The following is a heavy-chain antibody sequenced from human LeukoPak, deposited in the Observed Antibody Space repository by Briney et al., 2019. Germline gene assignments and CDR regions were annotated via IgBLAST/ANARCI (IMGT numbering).Heavy chain of an antibody. D-gene: IGHD2-15*01. V-gene: IGHV4-30-2*01. CDR3: ARAVAATPYAEYYFDY. CDR1: GGSISSGGYS. J-gene: IGHJ4*02. Sequence: SQTLSLTCAVSGGSISSGGYSWRWIRQPPGKGLEWIGYIYHSESTYYNPSLKSRVTISVDRSKNQFSLKLSSVTAADTAVYYCARAVAATPYAEYYFDYWGQGTLVTVSS. CDR2: IYHSEST.